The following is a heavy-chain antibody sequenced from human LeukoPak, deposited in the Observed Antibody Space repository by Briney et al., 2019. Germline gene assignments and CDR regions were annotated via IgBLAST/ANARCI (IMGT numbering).Heavy chain of an antibody. V-gene: IGHV3-7*01. CDR2: IKQDGSEK. J-gene: IGHJ5*02. CDR3: AKWPGGSGMAWFDP. Sequence: PGGSLRLSCAASGFTFSSYWMSWVRQAPGRGLEWVANIKQDGSEKYYVDSVKGRFTISRDNAKNSLYLQMNSLRAEDTAVYYCAKWPGGSGMAWFDPWGQGTLVTVSS. D-gene: IGHD3-10*01. CDR1: GFTFSSYW.